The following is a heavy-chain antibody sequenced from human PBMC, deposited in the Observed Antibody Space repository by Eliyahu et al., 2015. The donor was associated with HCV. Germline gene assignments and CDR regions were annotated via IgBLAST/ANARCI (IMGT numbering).Heavy chain of an antibody. D-gene: IGHD2-2*01. J-gene: IGHJ6*02. Sequence: QLQLQESGPGLVKPSETLSLXCTVSGGSISXSSYYGGWLXQPPGKGLEWIGSIYYSGSTYYNPSLKSRVTISVDTSKNQFSLKLSSVTAADTAVYYCARLIVVPAAIPYEGMDVWGQGTTVTVSS. CDR3: ARLIVVPAAIPYEGMDV. V-gene: IGHV4-39*01. CDR1: GGSISXSSYY. CDR2: IYYSGST.